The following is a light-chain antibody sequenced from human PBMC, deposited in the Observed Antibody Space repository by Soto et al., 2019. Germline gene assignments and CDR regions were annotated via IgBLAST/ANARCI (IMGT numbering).Light chain of an antibody. Sequence: QSVLTQPASVSGSLGQSITISCTGTNNDVGGYDFVSWYQQHPGKAPRLMIYEVRNRPSGVSTRFSGSKSGNTASLTISGLKADDEADYYCSSYPSTGPLLYVFGPGTKLTV. CDR1: NNDVGGYDF. CDR3: SSYPSTGPLLYV. CDR2: EVR. V-gene: IGLV2-14*01. J-gene: IGLJ1*01.